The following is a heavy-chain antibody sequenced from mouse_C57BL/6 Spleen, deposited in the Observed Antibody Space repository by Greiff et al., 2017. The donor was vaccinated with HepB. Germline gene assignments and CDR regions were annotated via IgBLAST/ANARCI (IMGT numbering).Heavy chain of an antibody. Sequence: QVQLQQPGAELVKPGASVKLSCKASGYTFTSYWMHWVKQRPGQGLEWIGMIHPNSGSTNYNEKFKSKATLTVDKSSSTAYMQLSSLTSEDSAVYNCAPLITTVVDSFAYWGQGTLVTVSA. CDR2: IHPNSGST. CDR1: GYTFTSYW. V-gene: IGHV1-64*01. CDR3: APLITTVVDSFAY. D-gene: IGHD1-1*01. J-gene: IGHJ3*01.